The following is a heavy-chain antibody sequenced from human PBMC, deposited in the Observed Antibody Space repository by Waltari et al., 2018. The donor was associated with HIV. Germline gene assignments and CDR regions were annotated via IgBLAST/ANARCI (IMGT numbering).Heavy chain of an antibody. CDR2: INPNSGGT. D-gene: IGHD3-22*01. Sequence: QVQLVQSGAEVKKPGASVKVSCTASGYTFTGYYMHWVGKATGQGLEWMGWINPNSGGTNYAQKFQGRVTMTRDTSISTAYMELSRLRSDDTAVYYCARDHYDSSGSPYGMDVWGQGTTVTVSS. CDR1: GYTFTGYY. J-gene: IGHJ6*02. V-gene: IGHV1-2*02. CDR3: ARDHYDSSGSPYGMDV.